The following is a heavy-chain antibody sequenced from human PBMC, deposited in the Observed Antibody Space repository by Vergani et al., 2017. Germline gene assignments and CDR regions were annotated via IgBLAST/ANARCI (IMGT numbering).Heavy chain of an antibody. D-gene: IGHD2-2*02. Sequence: QMQLVQSGPEVKKPGTSVKVSCKASGFTFTSSAMQWVRQARGQRLEWIGWIVVGSGNTNYAQKFQERVTITRDMSTSTAYMELSSLRSEDTAVYYCARGYCSSTSCYTSDYFDYWGQGTLVTVSS. CDR3: ARGYCSSTSCYTSDYFDY. V-gene: IGHV1-58*02. J-gene: IGHJ4*02. CDR1: GFTFTSSA. CDR2: IVVGSGNT.